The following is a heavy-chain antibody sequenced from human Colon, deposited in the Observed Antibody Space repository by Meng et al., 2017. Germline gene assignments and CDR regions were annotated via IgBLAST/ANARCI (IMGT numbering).Heavy chain of an antibody. J-gene: IGHJ4*02. Sequence: SWREQVRPPGPLAISSTPAGGSCSSTTYHCSWLRPPPGERQWMSRNVHYTGGTNYTHNLQGRVIMTVDESITTVYMDLTGLTSDDTAVYYCAGGCESSGSIDFWGQGTLVTVSS. CDR2: VHYTGGT. D-gene: IGHD3-16*01. V-gene: IGHV4-61*03. CDR3: AGGCESSGSIDF. CDR1: GGSCSSTTYH.